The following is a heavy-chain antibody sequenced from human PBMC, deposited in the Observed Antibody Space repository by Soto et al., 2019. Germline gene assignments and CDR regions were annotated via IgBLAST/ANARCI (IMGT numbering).Heavy chain of an antibody. Sequence: GASVKVSCKASGYTFTSYYMHWVRQAPGQGLEWMGIINPSGGSTSYAQKFQGRVTMTRDTSTSTVYMELSSLRSEDTAVYYCARPQLGPIAAAKSKLVYWGQGTLVTVSS. D-gene: IGHD6-13*01. CDR2: INPSGGST. CDR1: GYTFTSYY. CDR3: ARPQLGPIAAAKSKLVY. J-gene: IGHJ4*02. V-gene: IGHV1-46*01.